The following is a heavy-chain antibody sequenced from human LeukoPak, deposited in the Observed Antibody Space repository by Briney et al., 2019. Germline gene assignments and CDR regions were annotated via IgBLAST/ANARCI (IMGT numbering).Heavy chain of an antibody. Sequence: GGSLRLSCAASGFTVSSNYMSWVRQAPGKGLEWVSVIYSGGSTYYADSVKGRFTISRDNSKNTLYLQMNGLRAEDTAVYYCARAESGYSYGYIYYYGMDVWGQGTTVTVSS. CDR1: GFTVSSNY. D-gene: IGHD5-18*01. J-gene: IGHJ6*02. V-gene: IGHV3-53*01. CDR2: IYSGGST. CDR3: ARAESGYSYGYIYYYGMDV.